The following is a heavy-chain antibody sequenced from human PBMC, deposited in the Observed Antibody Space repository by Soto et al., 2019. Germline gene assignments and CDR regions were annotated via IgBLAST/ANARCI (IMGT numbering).Heavy chain of an antibody. V-gene: IGHV1-69*13. CDR1: GGTLSSYA. Sequence: GAAVKVSCKASGGTLSSYAISWVRQAPGQGLEWMGGIIPIFGTANYAQKFQGRVTITADESTSTAYMELSSLRSEDTAVYYCARRVDIVATWIFDYWGQGTLVTVSS. D-gene: IGHD5-12*01. J-gene: IGHJ4*02. CDR3: ARRVDIVATWIFDY. CDR2: IIPIFGTA.